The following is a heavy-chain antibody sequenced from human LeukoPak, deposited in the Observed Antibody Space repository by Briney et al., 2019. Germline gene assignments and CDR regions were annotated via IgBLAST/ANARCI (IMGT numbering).Heavy chain of an antibody. CDR2: ISAYNGNT. J-gene: IGHJ3*02. V-gene: IGHV1-18*01. Sequence: ASVKVSCKASGYTFTSYGISWVRQAPGQGLEWMGWISAYNGNTNYAQKLQGRVTMTTDTSTSTAYMELRRLRSDDTAVYYCARTPIVVVITTFIGAFDIWGQGTMVTVSS. CDR1: GYTFTSYG. CDR3: ARTPIVVVITTFIGAFDI. D-gene: IGHD3-22*01.